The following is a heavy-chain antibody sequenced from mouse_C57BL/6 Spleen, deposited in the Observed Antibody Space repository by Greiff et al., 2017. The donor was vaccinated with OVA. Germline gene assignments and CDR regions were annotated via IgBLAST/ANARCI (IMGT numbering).Heavy chain of an antibody. CDR2: IYPRSGNT. Sequence: VQLQESGAELARPGASVKLSCKASGSTFTTSCLSWVKQRTGQGLEWIGEIYPRSGNTYYNEKFKGKATLTADNSSSTAYMELRSLTSEDSAVYFCARGSVLTTVVPFDYWGQGTTLTVSS. J-gene: IGHJ2*01. CDR3: ARGSVLTTVVPFDY. V-gene: IGHV1-81*01. D-gene: IGHD1-1*01. CDR1: GSTFTTSC.